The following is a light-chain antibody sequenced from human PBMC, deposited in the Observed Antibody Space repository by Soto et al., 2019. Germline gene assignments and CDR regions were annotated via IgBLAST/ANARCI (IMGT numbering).Light chain of an antibody. CDR3: SSYTSTSRYV. CDR1: SSDVGSYNL. V-gene: IGLV2-14*02. Sequence: QSALTQPASVSGSPGQSITISCTGTSSDVGSYNLVSWYQQPPGTAPKLIIYEVTNRPSGVPARFSGSKSGNTASLTISGLQAEDEADYYCSSYTSTSRYVFGAGTKVTVL. CDR2: EVT. J-gene: IGLJ1*01.